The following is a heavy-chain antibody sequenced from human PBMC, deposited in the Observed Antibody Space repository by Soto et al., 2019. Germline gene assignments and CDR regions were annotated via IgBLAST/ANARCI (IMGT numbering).Heavy chain of an antibody. CDR2: IIPIFGTA. CDR1: EGTFSSYA. Sequence: QVQLVQSGAEVKKPGSWEKVSCKASEGTFSSYAISWVRQAPGQGLEWMGGIIPIFGTANYAQKFQGRVTITADESTSTAYMELSSLRSEDTAVYYCARHVPAAGYYYGMDVWGQGTTVTVSS. D-gene: IGHD2-2*01. J-gene: IGHJ6*02. V-gene: IGHV1-69*12. CDR3: ARHVPAAGYYYGMDV.